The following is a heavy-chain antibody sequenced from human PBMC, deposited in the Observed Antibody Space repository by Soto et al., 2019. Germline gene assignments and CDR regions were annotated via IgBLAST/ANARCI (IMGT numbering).Heavy chain of an antibody. Sequence: HPGGSLRLSCAASGFTVSSNYMSWVRQAPGKGLEWVSVIYSGGSTYYAGSVKGRFTISRDNSKNTLYLQMNSLRAEDTAVYYCASSRWLQFYGMDVWGQGTTVTVSS. CDR2: IYSGGST. CDR1: GFTVSSNY. J-gene: IGHJ6*02. D-gene: IGHD5-12*01. V-gene: IGHV3-53*01. CDR3: ASSRWLQFYGMDV.